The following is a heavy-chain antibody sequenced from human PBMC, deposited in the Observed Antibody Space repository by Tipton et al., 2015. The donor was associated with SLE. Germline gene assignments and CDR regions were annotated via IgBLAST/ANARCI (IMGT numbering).Heavy chain of an antibody. D-gene: IGHD1-26*01. Sequence: SLRLSCAASGFTFSSSDMHWGRQATGKGLEWVSAIGAGGDTYYPASVKGRFTISRENAKNSLYLQMNSLRVGDTAVYYCARELTDTYSKGWYFDLWGRGTLVTVSS. CDR2: IGAGGDT. V-gene: IGHV3-13*01. CDR1: GFTFSSSD. CDR3: ARELTDTYSKGWYFDL. J-gene: IGHJ2*01.